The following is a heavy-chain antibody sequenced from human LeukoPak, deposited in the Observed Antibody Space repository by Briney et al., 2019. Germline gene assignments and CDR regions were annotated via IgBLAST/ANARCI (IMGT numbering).Heavy chain of an antibody. CDR2: VSSDGIKK. Sequence: GGSLRLSCAASGFIFRNYAVHWVRQSPDKGLEWVATVSSDGIKKYYGDSVQGRFTISRDRTQSTLYLHMNSLRIDDTALYYCARVRDGSVRGGFDLWGQGTLVSVSS. J-gene: IGHJ3*01. CDR1: GFIFRNYA. D-gene: IGHD3-10*01. CDR3: ARVRDGSVRGGFDL. V-gene: IGHV3-30-3*01.